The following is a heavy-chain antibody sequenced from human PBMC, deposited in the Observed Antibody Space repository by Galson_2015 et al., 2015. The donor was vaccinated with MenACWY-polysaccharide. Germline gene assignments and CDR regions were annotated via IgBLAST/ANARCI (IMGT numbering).Heavy chain of an antibody. D-gene: IGHD4-17*01. CDR3: ARGVTVTRAFPQDR. CDR1: GITVSDAY. Sequence: SLRLSCAISGITVSDAYMSWVRQAPGRGLEWVSIMYAGGATYDAESVKGRFTISRDSSRNTVTLQMESLRPEDTAVYYCARGVTVTRAFPQDRWGQGTRVTVSS. J-gene: IGHJ4*02. CDR2: MYAGGAT. V-gene: IGHV3-66*02.